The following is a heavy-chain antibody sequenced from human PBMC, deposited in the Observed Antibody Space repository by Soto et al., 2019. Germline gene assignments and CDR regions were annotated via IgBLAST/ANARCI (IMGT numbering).Heavy chain of an antibody. V-gene: IGHV4-59*08. CDR3: ASSHAGAHITAAVH. Sequence: SETLSLTCTVSGGSIISYYWSWIRQPPGKGLEWIGYIYYSGSTNYNPSLKSRVTISVDTSKNQFSLKLSSVTAADTAVYYCASSHAGAHITAAVHWGQGTLVTVSS. CDR1: GGSIISYY. CDR2: IYYSGST. J-gene: IGHJ4*02. D-gene: IGHD6-13*01.